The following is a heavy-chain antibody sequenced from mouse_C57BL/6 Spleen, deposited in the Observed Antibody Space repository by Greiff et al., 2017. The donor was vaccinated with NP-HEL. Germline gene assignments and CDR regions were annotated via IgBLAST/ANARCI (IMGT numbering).Heavy chain of an antibody. J-gene: IGHJ2*01. V-gene: IGHV1-50*01. CDR3: ARHPSDYYGSSFDY. CDR1: GYTFTSYW. D-gene: IGHD1-1*01. Sequence: QVQLQQPGAELVKPGASVKLSCKASGYTFTSYWMQWVKQRPGQGLEWIGEIDPSDSYTNYNQKFKGKATLTVDTSSSTAYMQLSSLTSEDSAVYYCARHPSDYYGSSFDYWGQGTTLTVSS. CDR2: IDPSDSYT.